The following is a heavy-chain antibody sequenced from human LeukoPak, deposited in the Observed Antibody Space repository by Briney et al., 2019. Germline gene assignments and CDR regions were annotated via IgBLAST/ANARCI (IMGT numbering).Heavy chain of an antibody. CDR3: ASEMATTKYFDY. D-gene: IGHD5-24*01. CDR1: GGSFSGNY. CDR2: INHSGST. J-gene: IGHJ4*02. Sequence: SETLSLTCAVYGGSFSGNYWSWIRQPPGKGLEWIGNINHSGSTYYNPSLKSRVTISVDTSKNQFSLKLSSVTAADTAVYYCASEMATTKYFDYWGQGTLVTVSS. V-gene: IGHV4-34*01.